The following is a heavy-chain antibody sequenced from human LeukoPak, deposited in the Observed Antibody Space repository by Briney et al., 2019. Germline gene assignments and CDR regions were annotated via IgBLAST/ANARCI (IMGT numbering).Heavy chain of an antibody. CDR3: ASTPQYYYDSSGYPNWYFDL. CDR1: GGSISSGDYY. J-gene: IGHJ2*01. V-gene: IGHV4-30-4*01. Sequence: SETLSLTCTVSGGSISSGDYYWSWIRQPPGKGLEWIGYIYYSGSTYYSPSLKSRVTISVDTSKNQFSLKLSSVTAADTAVYYCASTPQYYYDSSGYPNWYFDLWGRGTLVTVSS. CDR2: IYYSGST. D-gene: IGHD3-22*01.